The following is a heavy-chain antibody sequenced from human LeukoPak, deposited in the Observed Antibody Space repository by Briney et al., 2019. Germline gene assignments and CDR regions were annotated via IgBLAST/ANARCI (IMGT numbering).Heavy chain of an antibody. D-gene: IGHD1-14*01. CDR3: ASTFSGTSDY. CDR1: GGSFSGYY. Sequence: PSETLSLTCAVYGGSFSGYYWSWIRQPPGKGLEWIGEINHSGSTNYNPSLKSRVTISVDTSKNQFSLKLSSVTAADTAVYYCASTFSGTSDYWGQGTLVTVSS. CDR2: INHSGST. J-gene: IGHJ4*02. V-gene: IGHV4-34*01.